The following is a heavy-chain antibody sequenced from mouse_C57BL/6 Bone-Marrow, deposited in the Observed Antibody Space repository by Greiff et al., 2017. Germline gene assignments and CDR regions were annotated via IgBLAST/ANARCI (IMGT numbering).Heavy chain of an antibody. CDR3: ARWDYYYGSSSYYFDY. CDR2: INPSNGGT. J-gene: IGHJ2*01. D-gene: IGHD1-1*01. Sequence: VKLQQPGTELVKPGASVKLSCKASGYTFTSYWMHWVKQRPGQGLEWIGNINPSNGGTNYNEKFKSKATLTVDKSSSTAYMQLSSLTSEDSAVYYCARWDYYYGSSSYYFDYWGQGTTLTVSS. V-gene: IGHV1-53*01. CDR1: GYTFTSYW.